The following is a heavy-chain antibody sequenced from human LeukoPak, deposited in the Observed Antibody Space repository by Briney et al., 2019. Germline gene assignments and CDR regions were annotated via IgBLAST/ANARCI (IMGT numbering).Heavy chain of an antibody. J-gene: IGHJ4*02. Sequence: PGGSLRLSCAASGFTFSSYGMHWVRQAPGKGLEWVAFIRYDGSNKYYADSVKGRFTISRDNSKNTLYLQMNSLRAEDTAVYYCAKGLKRTLQLRFLEWLTYWGQGTLVTVSS. CDR1: GFTFSSYG. CDR2: IRYDGSNK. D-gene: IGHD3-3*01. CDR3: AKGLKRTLQLRFLEWLTY. V-gene: IGHV3-30*02.